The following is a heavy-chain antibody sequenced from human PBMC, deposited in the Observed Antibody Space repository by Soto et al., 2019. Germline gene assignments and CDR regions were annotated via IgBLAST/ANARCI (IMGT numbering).Heavy chain of an antibody. V-gene: IGHV3-7*03. D-gene: IGHD2-2*02. CDR2: IKQDGSDK. J-gene: IGHJ1*01. CDR3: ARDASSSSYYTY. Sequence: SGWSLRLSCAASGFRFSDYWMSWVRQTPGKGLEWVANIKQDGSDKYYVDSVKGRFTISRDNDKNSLYLQMNSLSPEDTAVYYCARDASSSSYYTYWGQAIPVTVP. CDR1: GFRFSDYW.